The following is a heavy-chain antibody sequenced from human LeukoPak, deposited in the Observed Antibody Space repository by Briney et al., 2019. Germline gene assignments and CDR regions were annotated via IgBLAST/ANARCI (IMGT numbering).Heavy chain of an antibody. J-gene: IGHJ4*02. CDR2: VKRKIDGETT. CDR3: TTDFLGSGYYPHFDY. Sequence: PGGSLRLSCAASGFTFSNTRMNWVRQAPGKGLEWVGRVKRKIDGETTDYIAPVKGRFTISRDDSRNTLYLQMNSLKTEDTAVYYCTTDFLGSGYYPHFDYWGQGTLVTVSS. CDR1: GFTFSNTR. V-gene: IGHV3-15*01. D-gene: IGHD3-22*01.